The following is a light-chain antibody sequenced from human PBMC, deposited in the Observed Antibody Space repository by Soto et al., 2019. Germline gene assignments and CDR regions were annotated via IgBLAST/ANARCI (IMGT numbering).Light chain of an antibody. CDR1: QGISSA. CDR3: QQYHTYSSIT. J-gene: IGKJ5*01. V-gene: IGKV1-13*02. CDR2: DAS. Sequence: IQLTQSPSSLSASVGDTVTITCRASQGISSALAWYQQKPGKAPTLLIYDASSLKSGVPSRFSGSGSGTDFTLTISSLQPDDFATYYCQQYHTYSSITFGQGTRLEIK.